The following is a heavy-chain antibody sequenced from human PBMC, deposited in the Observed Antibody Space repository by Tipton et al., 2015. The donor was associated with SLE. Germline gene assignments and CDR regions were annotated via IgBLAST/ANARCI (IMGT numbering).Heavy chain of an antibody. CDR2: ISSNGDST. Sequence: SLRLSCAASGFTFSSSTGYWVRQAPGRGLEYVAGISSNGDSTFYTASVEGRFIISRDNSKNMMFLQMSALRSEDTAVYYCAKGDGYAMDWGQRTLVTFSS. CDR1: GFTFSSST. J-gene: IGHJ4*02. V-gene: IGHV3-64D*06. CDR3: AKGDGYAMD. D-gene: IGHD2-2*03.